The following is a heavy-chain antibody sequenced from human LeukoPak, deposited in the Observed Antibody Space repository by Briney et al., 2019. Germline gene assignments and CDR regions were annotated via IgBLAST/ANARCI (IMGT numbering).Heavy chain of an antibody. V-gene: IGHV4-61*02. CDR1: GGSISSGSYY. CDR3: ASTPHTYYDFWSGYFQDY. Sequence: SETLSLTCTVSGGSISSGSYYWSWIRQPAGKGLEWIGRIYTSGSTNYNPSLKSRVTISVDTSKNQFSLKLSSVTAADTAVYYCASTPHTYYDFWSGYFQDYWGQGTLVTVSS. J-gene: IGHJ4*02. D-gene: IGHD3-3*01. CDR2: IYTSGST.